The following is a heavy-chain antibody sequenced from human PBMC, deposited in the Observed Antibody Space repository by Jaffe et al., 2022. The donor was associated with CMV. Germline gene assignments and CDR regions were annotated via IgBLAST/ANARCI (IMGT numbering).Heavy chain of an antibody. D-gene: IGHD4-17*01. V-gene: IGHV1-69*09. CDR3: ARSDYVGLSYYPYMDV. CDR1: GDSLNTYT. J-gene: IGHJ6*03. CDR2: IIPMLDMA. Sequence: QAQLVQSGAEVKKPGSSVKVSCKASGDSLNTYTFNWVRQAPGEGLVWLGRIIPMLDMANYAPAFQGRVTITADKSTTTAYMELSSLTSEDTAVYYCARSDYVGLSYYPYMDVWGKGTTVTVSS.